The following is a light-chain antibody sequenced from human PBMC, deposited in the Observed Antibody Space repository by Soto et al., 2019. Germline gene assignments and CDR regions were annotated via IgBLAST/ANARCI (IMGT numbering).Light chain of an antibody. CDR3: SSYAGNTKGV. V-gene: IGLV2-8*01. CDR2: EVS. CDR1: SSDVGGYDY. J-gene: IGLJ1*01. Sequence: QSALTQPPPASGSPGQSVTISCTGTSSDVGGYDYVSWYQQHPGKAPKLMIFEVSKRPSGVPDRFSGSKSGNTASLTVSGLQAEDEADYYCSSYAGNTKGVFGTGTKVTVL.